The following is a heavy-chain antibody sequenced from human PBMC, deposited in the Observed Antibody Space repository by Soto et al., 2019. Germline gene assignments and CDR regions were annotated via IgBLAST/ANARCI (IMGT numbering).Heavy chain of an antibody. D-gene: IGHD6-19*01. CDR3: ARAKNPNGVAGTPMDV. CDR1: GFTFSSYS. J-gene: IGHJ6*02. CDR2: ISSSSSYI. V-gene: IGHV3-21*01. Sequence: GGSLRLSCAASGFTFSSYSMNWVRQAPGKGLEWVSSISSSSSYIYYADSVKGRFTISRDNAKNSLYLQMNSLRAEDTAVYYCARAKNPNGVAGTPMDVWGQGTTVTVSS.